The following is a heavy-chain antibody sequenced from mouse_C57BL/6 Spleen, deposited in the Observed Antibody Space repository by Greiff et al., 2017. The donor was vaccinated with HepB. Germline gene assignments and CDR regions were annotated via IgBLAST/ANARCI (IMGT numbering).Heavy chain of an antibody. D-gene: IGHD2-4*01. CDR1: GYTFTSYW. CDR3: ARLDYPHYYAMDY. J-gene: IGHJ4*01. V-gene: IGHV1-55*01. Sequence: QVHVKQPGAELVKPGASVKMSCKASGYTFTSYWITWVKQRPGQGLEWIGDIYPGSGSTNYNEKFKSKATLTVDTSSSTAYMQLSSLTSEDSAVYYCARLDYPHYYAMDYWGQGTSVTVSS. CDR2: IYPGSGST.